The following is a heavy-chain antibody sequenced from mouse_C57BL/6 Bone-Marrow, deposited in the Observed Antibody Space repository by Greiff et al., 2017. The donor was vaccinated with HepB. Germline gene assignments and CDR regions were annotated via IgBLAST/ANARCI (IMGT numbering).Heavy chain of an antibody. V-gene: IGHV1-72*01. CDR1: GYTFTSYW. CDR2: IDPNSGGT. J-gene: IGHJ4*01. D-gene: IGHD2-4*01. Sequence: QVQLKQPGAELVKPGASVKLSCKASGYTFTSYWMHWVKQRPGRGLEWIGRIDPNSGGTKYNEKFKSKATLTVDKPSSTAYMQLSSLTSEDSAVYYCARSTMITGRRYYYAMDYWGQGTSVTVSS. CDR3: ARSTMITGRRYYYAMDY.